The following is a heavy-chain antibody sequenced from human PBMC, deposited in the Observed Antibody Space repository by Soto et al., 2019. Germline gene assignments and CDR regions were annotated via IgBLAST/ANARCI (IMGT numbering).Heavy chain of an antibody. J-gene: IGHJ4*02. D-gene: IGHD1-26*01. V-gene: IGHV4-30-4*01. Sequence: SETLSLTCTVSGGSISSGDYYWSWIRQPPGKGLEWIGYIYYSGSTYYNPSLKSRVTISVDTSKNQFSLKLSSVTAADTAVYYCARDRPSTIVGATYFDYWGQGTLVTVSS. CDR2: IYYSGST. CDR3: ARDRPSTIVGATYFDY. CDR1: GGSISSGDYY.